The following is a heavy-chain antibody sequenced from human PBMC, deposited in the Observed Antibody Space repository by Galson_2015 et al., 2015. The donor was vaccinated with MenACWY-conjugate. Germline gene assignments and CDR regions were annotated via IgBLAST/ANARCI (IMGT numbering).Heavy chain of an antibody. CDR1: GFTFSSYW. Sequence: SLRLSCAASGFTFSSYWMSWVRQAPGKGLEWVANIKQDGSEKYYVDSVKGRFTISRDNAKNSLYLQMNSLRAEDTAVYYCARDRERYSSSWYGNFDYWRQGTLFTVSS. CDR2: IKQDGSEK. CDR3: ARDRERYSSSWYGNFDY. J-gene: IGHJ4*02. D-gene: IGHD6-13*01. V-gene: IGHV3-7*03.